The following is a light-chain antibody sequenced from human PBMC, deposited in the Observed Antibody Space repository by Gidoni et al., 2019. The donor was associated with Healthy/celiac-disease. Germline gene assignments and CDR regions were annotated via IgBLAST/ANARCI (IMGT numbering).Light chain of an antibody. V-gene: IGKV3-20*01. J-gene: IGKJ3*01. CDR2: GAS. Sequence: EIVLTQSPGTLSLSPGERATLSCRASQSVSSSYLAWYQQKPGQAPRLLIYGASSRATGIPDRFSGSGSGTDFTLTISRLEPEDFAVYYCQQYGSSQFTFGPGTKVDMK. CDR1: QSVSSSY. CDR3: QQYGSSQFT.